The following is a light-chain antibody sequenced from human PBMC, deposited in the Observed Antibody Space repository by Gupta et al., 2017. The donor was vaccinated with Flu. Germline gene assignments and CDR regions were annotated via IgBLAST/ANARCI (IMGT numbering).Light chain of an antibody. CDR2: EVS. V-gene: IGLV2-14*01. J-gene: IGLJ1*01. CDR3: CSYTPAGTYV. Sequence: QSALTQPASVSGSPGQSITLSCTGTSSDVGGYNYVSWYQHHPGKAPALIMCEVSSRPAGIASRFSGSKSGNTASLTISGRQAEDEADYYCCSYTPAGTYVFGSGTTVTVL. CDR1: SSDVGGYNY.